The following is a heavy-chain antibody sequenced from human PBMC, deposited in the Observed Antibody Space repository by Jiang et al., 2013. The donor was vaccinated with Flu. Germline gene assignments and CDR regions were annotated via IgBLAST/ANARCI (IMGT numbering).Heavy chain of an antibody. CDR1: GDSVSSNSAA. Sequence: SLTCAISGDSVSSNSAAWNWIRQSHREALSGWERTYYRSKWYNDYAVSVKSRITINPDTSKNQFSLQLNSVTPEDTAVYYCARGGCSSTSCYPNRFYYYGMDVWGQGTTVTVSS. CDR2: TYYRSKWYN. CDR3: ARGGCSSTSCYPNRFYYYGMDV. V-gene: IGHV6-1*01. J-gene: IGHJ6*02. D-gene: IGHD2-2*01.